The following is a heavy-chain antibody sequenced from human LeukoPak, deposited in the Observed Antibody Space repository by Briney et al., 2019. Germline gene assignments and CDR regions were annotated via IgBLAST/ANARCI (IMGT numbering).Heavy chain of an antibody. Sequence: PGGSLRLSCAASGFTFSSYGMHWVRQAPGKGLEWVAFIRYDGSNKYYADSVKGRFTISRDNSKNTLYLQMNSLRAEDTAVYYCATDDIVVVVAANLGWSDEAFDIWGQGTMVTVSS. CDR1: GFTFSSYG. V-gene: IGHV3-30*02. D-gene: IGHD2-15*01. CDR3: ATDDIVVVVAANLGWSDEAFDI. J-gene: IGHJ3*02. CDR2: IRYDGSNK.